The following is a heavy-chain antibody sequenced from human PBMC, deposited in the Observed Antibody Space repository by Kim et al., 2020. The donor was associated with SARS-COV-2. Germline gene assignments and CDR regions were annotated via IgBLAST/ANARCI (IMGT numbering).Heavy chain of an antibody. CDR3: AKEEGYSNPSDWFDP. Sequence: DPVKGRLTISRNNSKNTLYLQRNSRRAEDTAVYYCAKEEGYSNPSDWFDPWGQGTLVTVSS. D-gene: IGHD4-4*01. J-gene: IGHJ5*02. V-gene: IGHV3-23*01.